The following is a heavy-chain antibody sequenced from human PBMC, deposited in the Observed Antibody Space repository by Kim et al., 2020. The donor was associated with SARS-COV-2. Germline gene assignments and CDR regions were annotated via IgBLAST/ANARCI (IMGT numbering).Heavy chain of an antibody. J-gene: IGHJ4*02. V-gene: IGHV3-30*09. CDR3: ARAQVTMVRGVIGFDY. Sequence: SVRGRLAISRDNAKSTLYLQRSSLRAEDTAVYYCARAQVTMVRGVIGFDYWGQGTLVTVSS. D-gene: IGHD3-10*01.